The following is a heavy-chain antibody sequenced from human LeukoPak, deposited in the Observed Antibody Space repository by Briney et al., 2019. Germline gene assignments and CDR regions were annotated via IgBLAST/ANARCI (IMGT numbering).Heavy chain of an antibody. Sequence: RPSETLSLTCTVSGGSISSGGYYWSWIRQPPGKGLEWIGYIYHSGSTYYNPSLKSRVTISVDRSKNQFSLKLSSVTAADTAVYYCARAQWLADDCFDIWGQGTMVTVSS. V-gene: IGHV4-30-2*01. CDR1: GGSISSGGYY. CDR2: IYHSGST. J-gene: IGHJ3*02. CDR3: ARAQWLADDCFDI. D-gene: IGHD6-19*01.